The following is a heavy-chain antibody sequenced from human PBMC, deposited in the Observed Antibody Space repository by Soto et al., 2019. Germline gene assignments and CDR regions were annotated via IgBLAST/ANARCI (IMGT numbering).Heavy chain of an antibody. J-gene: IGHJ4*02. Sequence: GGSLRLSCAASGFTFSSYAMSWVRQAPGKGLEWVSAISGSGGSTYYADSVKGRFTISRDNSKNTLYLQMNSLRAEDTAVYYCATWGDSSGYYGIFDYWGQGTLVTVSS. V-gene: IGHV3-23*01. CDR3: ATWGDSSGYYGIFDY. CDR2: ISGSGGST. CDR1: GFTFSSYA. D-gene: IGHD3-22*01.